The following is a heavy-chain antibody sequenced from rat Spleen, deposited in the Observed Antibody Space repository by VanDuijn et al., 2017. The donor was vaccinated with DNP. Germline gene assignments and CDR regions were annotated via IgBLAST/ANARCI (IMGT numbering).Heavy chain of an antibody. J-gene: IGHJ4*01. D-gene: IGHD3-8*01. V-gene: IGHV5-25*01. Sequence: EVKLVESGGGLVQPGRSLKLSCAASGFTFSNYYMAWVRQAPTKGLEWVASITNSGGSTYYRDSVKGRFTISRDNAKSTLYLQMDSLRSEDTATYYCARHRTISPHYYDMDVWGQGASVTVSS. CDR2: ITNSGGST. CDR3: ARHRTISPHYYDMDV. CDR1: GFTFSNYY.